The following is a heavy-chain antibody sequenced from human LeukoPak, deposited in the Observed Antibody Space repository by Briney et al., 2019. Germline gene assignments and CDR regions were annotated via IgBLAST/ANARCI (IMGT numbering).Heavy chain of an antibody. D-gene: IGHD6-19*01. CDR2: INANSGTR. J-gene: IGHJ5*01. V-gene: IGHV3-23*01. Sequence: GGSVRLSCEASGFAFSFFAMSWLRQAPGKGLEWVSTINANSGTRSYAASVRGRFTISRDNSKNTLYLQLSTLRADDTAVYYCAKPISGGLAVTADWFAPWGQGTLVVVSS. CDR3: AKPISGGLAVTADWFAP. CDR1: GFAFSFFA.